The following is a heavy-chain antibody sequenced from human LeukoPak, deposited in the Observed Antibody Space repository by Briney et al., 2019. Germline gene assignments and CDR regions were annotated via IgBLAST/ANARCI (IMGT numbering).Heavy chain of an antibody. CDR1: GDSINSGDYY. Sequence: PSETLSLTCTVSGDSINSGDYYWSWILQPPGNGLEWIGYIYYSGSTYYNPSLKSRVTISVDTSKNQFSLKLSSVTAADTAVYYCARDNGYGQLDSWGQGTLVTVSS. V-gene: IGHV4-30-4*01. D-gene: IGHD2-15*01. CDR3: ARDNGYGQLDS. J-gene: IGHJ4*02. CDR2: IYYSGST.